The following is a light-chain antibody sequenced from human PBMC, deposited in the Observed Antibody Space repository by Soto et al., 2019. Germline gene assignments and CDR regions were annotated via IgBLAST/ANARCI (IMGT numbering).Light chain of an antibody. CDR3: QQYNSYPLT. J-gene: IGKJ4*01. CDR2: DAS. Sequence: DIQLTQSPSFQSASVGDRVAITCRASQSISSWLAWYQQKPGKAPKLLIYDASSLESGVPSRFSGSGSGTEFTLTISSLQPDDFATYYCQQYNSYPLTFGGGTKVDIK. CDR1: QSISSW. V-gene: IGKV1-5*01.